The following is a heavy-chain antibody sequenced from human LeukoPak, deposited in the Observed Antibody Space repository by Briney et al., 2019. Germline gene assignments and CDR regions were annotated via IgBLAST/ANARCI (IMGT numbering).Heavy chain of an antibody. J-gene: IGHJ4*02. CDR2: ISSSSSSI. D-gene: IGHD3-22*01. V-gene: IGHV3-21*01. CDR1: GFTFSNHA. Sequence: GGSLRLSCAGSGFTFSNHAMSWVRQAPGKGLEWVSSISSSSSSIYYADSVKGRFTISRDNAKNSLYLQMNSLRAEDTAVYYCARASKYYYDSSGYPLDYWGQGTLVTVSS. CDR3: ARASKYYYDSSGYPLDY.